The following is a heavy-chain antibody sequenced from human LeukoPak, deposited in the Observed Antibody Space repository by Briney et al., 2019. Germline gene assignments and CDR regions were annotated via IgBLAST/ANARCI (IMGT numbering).Heavy chain of an antibody. Sequence: PSETLSLTCTVSGGSISPYYWSWIRQPAGKGLEWIGRVYTSGSTNYNPSLKSRVTMSVDTSKNQFSLKLSSVTAADTAMYYCARDTYNYDGSGYYYFDYWGQGTLVTVSS. D-gene: IGHD3-22*01. CDR3: ARDTYNYDGSGYYYFDY. V-gene: IGHV4-4*07. J-gene: IGHJ4*02. CDR2: VYTSGST. CDR1: GGSISPYY.